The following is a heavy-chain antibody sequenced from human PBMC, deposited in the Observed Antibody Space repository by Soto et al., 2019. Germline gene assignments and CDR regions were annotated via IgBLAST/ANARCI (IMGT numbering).Heavy chain of an antibody. Sequence: QVQLVQSGSEVKRPGSSVKVSCKTSGGIFKNFDIGWVRQSPGQGLEWMGEIIPLFNATNYAQKFRGRVTVTADESTRTGYLDLTRLTYDDTAVYFCAINAERNAQKFDFWGQWTLVTVSS. CDR2: IIPLFNAT. V-gene: IGHV1-69*01. D-gene: IGHD2-2*01. CDR3: AINAERNAQKFDF. CDR1: GGIFKNFD. J-gene: IGHJ4*02.